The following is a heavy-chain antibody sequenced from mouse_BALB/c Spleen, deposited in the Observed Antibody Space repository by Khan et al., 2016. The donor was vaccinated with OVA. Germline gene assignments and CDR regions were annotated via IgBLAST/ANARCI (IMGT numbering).Heavy chain of an antibody. CDR3: VRDGAYHRNDGWFAY. V-gene: IGHV1-4*01. CDR2: INPSNDYT. CDR1: GYTFTSYT. D-gene: IGHD2-14*01. J-gene: IGHJ3*01. Sequence: QVQLQQSGAELARPGASVKMSCKASGYTFTSYTIHWIKQRPGQGLEWIGYINPSNDYTNYNQKFKDKATLTTDKSSTTAYLQLSSLTSDDSAVYNGVRDGAYHRNDGWFAYWGQGTLVTVSA.